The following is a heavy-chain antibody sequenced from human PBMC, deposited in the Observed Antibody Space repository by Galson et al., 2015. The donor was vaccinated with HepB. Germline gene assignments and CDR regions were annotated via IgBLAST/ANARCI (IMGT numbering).Heavy chain of an antibody. V-gene: IGHV3-30*18. J-gene: IGHJ4*02. CDR1: GFTFSSYG. Sequence: SLRLSCAASGFTFSSYGMHWVRQAPGKGLEWVAVISYDGSNKYYADSVKGRFTISRDNSKNTLYLQMNSLRAEDTAVYYCAKDPAVGATLGWFDYWGQGTLVTVSS. CDR3: AKDPAVGATLGWFDY. D-gene: IGHD1-26*01. CDR2: ISYDGSNK.